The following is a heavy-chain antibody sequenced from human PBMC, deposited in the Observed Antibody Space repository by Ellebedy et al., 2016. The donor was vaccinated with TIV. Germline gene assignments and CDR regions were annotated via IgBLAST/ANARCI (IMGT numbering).Heavy chain of an antibody. J-gene: IGHJ4*02. Sequence: AASVKVSCKASGYTFTGYYMHWVRQAPGKGLEWMGGFDPEDGETIYAQKFQGRVTMTEDTSTDTAYMELSSLRAEDTAVYYCAREGLMATITLPFFDYWGQGTLVTVSS. CDR2: FDPEDGET. D-gene: IGHD5-24*01. V-gene: IGHV1-24*01. CDR3: AREGLMATITLPFFDY. CDR1: GYTFTGYY.